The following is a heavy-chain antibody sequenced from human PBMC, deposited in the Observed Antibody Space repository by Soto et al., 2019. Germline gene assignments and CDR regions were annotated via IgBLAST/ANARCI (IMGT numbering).Heavy chain of an antibody. CDR2: ISDTGGSK. Sequence: PGGSLRLSCSASGFSFNKYAMHWVRQAPGTGLEYVSSISDTGGSKSHADSVKGRFTISRDNAKNSLYLQMNRLRAEDTAVYYCARVSWREKYGMDVWGQGTTVTVSS. CDR3: ARVSWREKYGMDV. V-gene: IGHV3-64*04. J-gene: IGHJ6*02. CDR1: GFSFNKYA.